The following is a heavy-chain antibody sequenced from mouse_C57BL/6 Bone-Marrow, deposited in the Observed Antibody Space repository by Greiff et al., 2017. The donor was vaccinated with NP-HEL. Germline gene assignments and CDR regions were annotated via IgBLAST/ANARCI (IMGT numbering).Heavy chain of an antibody. Sequence: QLQQPGAELVKPGASVKMSCKASGYTFTSYWITWVKQRPGQGLEWIGDIYPGSGSTNYNEKFKSKATLTVDTSSSTAYMQLSSLTSEDSAVYYCARGTTIVSHWYFDVWGTGTTVTVSS. CDR1: GYTFTSYW. V-gene: IGHV1-55*01. CDR2: IYPGSGST. CDR3: ARGTTIVSHWYFDV. D-gene: IGHD2-5*01. J-gene: IGHJ1*03.